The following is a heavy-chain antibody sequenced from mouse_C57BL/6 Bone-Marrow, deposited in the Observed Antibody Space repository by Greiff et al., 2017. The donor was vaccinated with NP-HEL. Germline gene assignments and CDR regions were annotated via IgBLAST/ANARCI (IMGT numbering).Heavy chain of an antibody. CDR1: GYTFTSYW. CDR2: IYPSDSET. D-gene: IGHD1-1*01. CDR3: ARDYYGSSFAY. J-gene: IGHJ3*01. Sequence: QVQLKQPGAELVRPGSSVKLSCKASGYTFTSYWMDWVKQRPGQGLEWIGNIYPSDSETHYNQKFKGKSTLTVDKSSSTAYMQLSSLTSEDSAVYYCARDYYGSSFAYWGQGTLVTVSA. V-gene: IGHV1-61*01.